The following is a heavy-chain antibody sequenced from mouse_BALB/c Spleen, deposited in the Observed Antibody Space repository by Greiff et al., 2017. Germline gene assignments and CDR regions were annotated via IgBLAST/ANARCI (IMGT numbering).Heavy chain of an antibody. D-gene: IGHD3-2*01. CDR1: GFNIKDYY. CDR3: NAGQLGPLAY. J-gene: IGHJ3*01. CDR2: IDPENGDT. V-gene: IGHV14-4*02. Sequence: EVKLVESGAELVRSGASVKLSCTASGFNIKDYYMHWVKQRPEQGLEWIGWIDPENGDTEYAPKFQGKATMTADTSSNTAYLQLSSLTSEDTAVYYCNAGQLGPLAYWGQGTLVTVSA.